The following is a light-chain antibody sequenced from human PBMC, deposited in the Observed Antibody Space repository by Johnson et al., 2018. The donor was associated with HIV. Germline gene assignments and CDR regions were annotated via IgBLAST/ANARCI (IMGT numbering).Light chain of an antibody. V-gene: IGLV1-51*02. CDR3: GTWDSSLSALYG. Sequence: QSILTQPPSVSAAPGQKVTISCSGSSSNIGNNYVSWYQQLPGTAPKLLIYENNKRPSGIPDRFSGSKSGTSATLDITGLQTGDEADYYCGTWDSSLSALYGVGTGTTLTV. CDR2: ENN. J-gene: IGLJ1*01. CDR1: SSNIGNNY.